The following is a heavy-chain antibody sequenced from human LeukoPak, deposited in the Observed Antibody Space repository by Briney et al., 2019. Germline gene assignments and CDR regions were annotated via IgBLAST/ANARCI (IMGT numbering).Heavy chain of an antibody. D-gene: IGHD3-22*01. CDR3: ARDGDDTSGYFSPFDY. V-gene: IGHV3-53*01. CDR1: GFTVSSNY. J-gene: IGHJ4*02. CDR2: IYSGGST. Sequence: GGSLGLSCAVSGFTVSSNYMSWVRQAPGKGLEWVSVIYSGGSTYYADSVKGRFTLSRDNSKNTLYLQMNSLRVEDTAVYYCARDGDDTSGYFSPFDYWGQGTLVTVSS.